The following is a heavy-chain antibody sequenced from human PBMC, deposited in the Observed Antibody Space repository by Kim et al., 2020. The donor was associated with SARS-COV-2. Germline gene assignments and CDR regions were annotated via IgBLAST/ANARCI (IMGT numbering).Heavy chain of an antibody. Sequence: YHNPSLKSRVTISVDTSKNQFSLKLSSVTAADTAVYYCAREGGSYAHPDYWGQGTLVTVSS. J-gene: IGHJ4*02. V-gene: IGHV4-31*02. D-gene: IGHD1-26*01. CDR3: AREGGSYAHPDY.